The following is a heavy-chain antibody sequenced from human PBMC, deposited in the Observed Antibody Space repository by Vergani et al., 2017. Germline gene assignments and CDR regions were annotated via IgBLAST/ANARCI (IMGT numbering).Heavy chain of an antibody. J-gene: IGHJ4*02. CDR3: ARVDDRSGYYYVKDDY. CDR2: ISSSSSYI. CDR1: GFTFSSYS. Sequence: EVQLVESGGGLVKPGGSLRLSCAASGFTFSSYSMNWVRQAPGKGLEWVSSISSSSSYIYYADSVKGRFTISRDNAKNSLYLQMNSLRAEDTAVYYCARVDDRSGYYYVKDDYWGQGTLVTVSS. D-gene: IGHD3-22*01. V-gene: IGHV3-21*01.